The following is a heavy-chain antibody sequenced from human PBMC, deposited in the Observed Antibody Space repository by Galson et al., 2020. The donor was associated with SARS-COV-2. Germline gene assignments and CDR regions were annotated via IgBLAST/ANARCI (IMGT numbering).Heavy chain of an antibody. J-gene: IGHJ3*02. Sequence: GESLKISCAASGFTFSSYAMSWVRQAPGKGLEWVSAISGSGGSTYYADSVKGRFTISRDNSKNTLYLQMNSLRAEDTAVYYCAKDKNIIAAAGKNDAVDIWGQGTMVTVS. V-gene: IGHV3-23*01. D-gene: IGHD6-13*01. CDR1: GFTFSSYA. CDR3: AKDKNIIAAAGKNDAVDI. CDR2: ISGSGGST.